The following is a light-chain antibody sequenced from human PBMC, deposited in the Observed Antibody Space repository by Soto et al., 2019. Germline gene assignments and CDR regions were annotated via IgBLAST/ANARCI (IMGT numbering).Light chain of an antibody. CDR1: QGIRNE. CDR3: LQDYNYPLT. J-gene: IGKJ1*01. V-gene: IGKV1-6*01. Sequence: IQMTQSPSSLSASVGDSVTITCRASQGIRNELGWYQQKPGKAPKVLIYAASNLQSGVPSRFSGSGSGTDFTLTISSLQPEDFATYYCLQDYNYPLTFGQGTKVDIK. CDR2: AAS.